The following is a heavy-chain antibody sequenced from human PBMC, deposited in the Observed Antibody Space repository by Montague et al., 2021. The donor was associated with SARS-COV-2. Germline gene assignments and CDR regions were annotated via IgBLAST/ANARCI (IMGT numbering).Heavy chain of an antibody. Sequence: TLSLTCVVSGGSISSGGYYWSWIRQHPGKGLEWIGYIYYSGGTXYNPSLKSRVTISVDTSKNQFSLKLSSVTAADTAVYYCARARITMIVVVNAFDIWGQGTMVTVSS. V-gene: IGHV4-31*11. J-gene: IGHJ3*02. CDR2: IYYSGGT. CDR3: ARARITMIVVVNAFDI. D-gene: IGHD3-22*01. CDR1: GGSISSGGYY.